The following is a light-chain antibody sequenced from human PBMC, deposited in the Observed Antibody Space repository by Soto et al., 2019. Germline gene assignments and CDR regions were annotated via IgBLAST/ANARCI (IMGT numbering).Light chain of an antibody. CDR1: QGIRHD. Sequence: AIQMTQSPSYLSASVGDIVTITGRASQGIRHDLDWYQQKPGKAPKLLIYAASSLQSGVPSRFSGSGSGTDFTLTISSLQPEDFATYYCQQDYNYPLTFGGGTKVEIK. CDR2: AAS. J-gene: IGKJ4*01. CDR3: QQDYNYPLT. V-gene: IGKV1-6*01.